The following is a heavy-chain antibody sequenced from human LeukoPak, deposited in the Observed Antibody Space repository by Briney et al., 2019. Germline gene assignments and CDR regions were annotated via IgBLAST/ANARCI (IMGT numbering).Heavy chain of an antibody. Sequence: AGGSLRLSCAASGFTFSSYAMSWVRQAPGKGLEWVSAISGSGGSTYYADSVKGRFTMSRDNSRNTVYLQMNSLRAEDTAVYYCASGSGDSSGWPEHYYYGMDVWGQGTTVTVSS. D-gene: IGHD6-19*01. V-gene: IGHV3-23*01. CDR3: ASGSGDSSGWPEHYYYGMDV. CDR1: GFTFSSYA. J-gene: IGHJ6*02. CDR2: ISGSGGST.